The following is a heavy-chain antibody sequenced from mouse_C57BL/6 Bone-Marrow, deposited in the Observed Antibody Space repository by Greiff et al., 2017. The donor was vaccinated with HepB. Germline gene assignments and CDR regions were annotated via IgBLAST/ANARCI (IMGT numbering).Heavy chain of an antibody. D-gene: IGHD1-1*01. Sequence: QVRLQQSGAELVKPGASVKLSCKASGYTFTEYTIHWVKQRSGQGLEWIGWFYPGSGSIKYNEKFKDKATLTADKSSSTVYMELSRLTSEDSAVYFCARHEDRTTVVAYYAMDYWGQGTSVTVSS. V-gene: IGHV1-62-2*01. CDR2: FYPGSGSI. CDR1: GYTFTEYT. CDR3: ARHEDRTTVVAYYAMDY. J-gene: IGHJ4*01.